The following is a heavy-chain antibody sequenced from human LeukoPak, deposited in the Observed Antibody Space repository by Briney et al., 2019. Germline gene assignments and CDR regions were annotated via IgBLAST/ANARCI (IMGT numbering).Heavy chain of an antibody. Sequence: GGSLRLSCAASGFSFRSYAMHWVHQAPGKGLEWVTVIANDGRDKKYADSVRGRFTISRDNSKNTVYLQMDSLRVEDMAVYYCAKDSKITSADYYLDYWGLGTLVTVSS. CDR1: GFSFRSYA. J-gene: IGHJ4*02. V-gene: IGHV3-30*04. CDR3: AKDSKITSADYYLDY. D-gene: IGHD6-13*01. CDR2: IANDGRDK.